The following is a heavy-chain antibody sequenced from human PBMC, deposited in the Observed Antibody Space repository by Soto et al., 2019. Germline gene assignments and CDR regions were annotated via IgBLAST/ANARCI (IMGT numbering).Heavy chain of an antibody. CDR3: ARVEYSGGVDG. J-gene: IGHJ6*02. D-gene: IGHD2-15*01. CDR2: INAGNGNT. CDR1: GYTFTSYA. Sequence: ASVKVSCKASGYTFTSYAMHWVLQAPGQRLEWMGWINAGNGNTKYSQKFQGRVTITRDTCASTAYMELSSLRSEDTAVYYCARVEYSGGVDGWGQGTTVTVSS. V-gene: IGHV1-3*01.